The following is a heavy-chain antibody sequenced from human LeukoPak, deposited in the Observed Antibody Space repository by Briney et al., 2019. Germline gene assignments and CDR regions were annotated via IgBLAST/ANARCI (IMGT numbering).Heavy chain of an antibody. CDR1: GFTFSSFG. D-gene: IGHD5-24*01. V-gene: IGHV3-33*01. J-gene: IGHJ3*02. CDR2: IWYDASNK. CDR3: ARGTWDGDRTFDI. Sequence: GGSLRLSCAASGFTFSSFGMHWVRQAPGKGLEWVAVIWYDASNKYYADSVKGRFTISRDNGKTSLYLQMNSLRDDDTAVYFCARGTWDGDRTFDIWGQGAMVTVSS.